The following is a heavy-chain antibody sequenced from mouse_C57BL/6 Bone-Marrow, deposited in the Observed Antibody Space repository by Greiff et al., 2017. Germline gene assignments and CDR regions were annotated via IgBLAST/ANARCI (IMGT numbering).Heavy chain of an antibody. Sequence: VQVVESGAELVRPGASVTLSCKASGYTFTDYEMHWVKQTPVHGLEWIGAIDPETGGTAYNQKFKGKAILTADKSSSTAYMELRSLTSEDSAVYYCTRGGLGYWGQGTTLTVSS. CDR3: TRGGLGY. CDR2: IDPETGGT. J-gene: IGHJ2*01. CDR1: GYTFTDYE. V-gene: IGHV1-15*01.